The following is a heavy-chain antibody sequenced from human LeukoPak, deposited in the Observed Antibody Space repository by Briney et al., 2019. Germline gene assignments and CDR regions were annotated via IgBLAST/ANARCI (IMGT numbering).Heavy chain of an antibody. V-gene: IGHV3-23*01. CDR2: LNEDGGYT. CDR3: GKSFSCCGGSCPLFCS. J-gene: IGHJ5*02. D-gene: IGHD2-15*01. CDR1: GFTFSIYA. Sequence: GGSLRLSCAASGFTFSIYAMSWVRQAPGKGLAWVSGLNEDGGYTYYADSVKGRFTTSRDNSENTLYLQMSSQRAEDTAIYYFGKSFSCCGGSCPLFCSWGQGTLVSVSS.